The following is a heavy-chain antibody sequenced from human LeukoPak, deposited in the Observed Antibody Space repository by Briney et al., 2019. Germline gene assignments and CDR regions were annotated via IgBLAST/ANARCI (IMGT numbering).Heavy chain of an antibody. CDR2: ISYDGSNK. V-gene: IGHV3-30*18. CDR1: GFTFSSYG. CDR3: AKDGTVLHAFDI. Sequence: GGSLRLSCAASGFTFSSYGMHWVRQAPGKGLEWVAVISYDGSNKYYADSVKGRFTISRDNSKNTLYLQMNSLRAEDTAVYYCAKDGTVLHAFDIWGQGTMVTVSS. D-gene: IGHD4-17*01. J-gene: IGHJ3*02.